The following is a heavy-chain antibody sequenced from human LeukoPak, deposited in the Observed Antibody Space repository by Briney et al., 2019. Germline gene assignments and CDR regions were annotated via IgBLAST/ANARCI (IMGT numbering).Heavy chain of an antibody. V-gene: IGHV3-30*04. CDR2: ISYDGSNK. J-gene: IGHJ4*01. CDR1: GFTFSSYA. CDR3: ASPMVRGVIKVGPYGY. D-gene: IGHD3-10*01. Sequence: PGGSLRLSCAASGFTFSSYAMHWVRQAPGKGLEWVAVISYDGSNKYYADSVKGRFTISRDNSKNTLYLQMNSLRAEDTAVYYCASPMVRGVIKVGPYGYWVHGTLVTVSS.